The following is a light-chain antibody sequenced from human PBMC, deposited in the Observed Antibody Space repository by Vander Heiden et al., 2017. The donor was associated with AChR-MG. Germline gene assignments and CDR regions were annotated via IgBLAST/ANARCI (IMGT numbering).Light chain of an antibody. J-gene: IGKJ2*01. CDR3: QQYGSSPPYT. CDR2: GAS. CDR1: QSVSSSY. Sequence: EIVLTQSQVTLSLSTGERATLACRASQSVSSSYLAWYQQKPGQAPRLLIYGASSRATGIPDRFRGSGSVTDFPLTISRLEPEDFAVYYCQQYGSSPPYTFGQGTKLEIK. V-gene: IGKV3-20*01.